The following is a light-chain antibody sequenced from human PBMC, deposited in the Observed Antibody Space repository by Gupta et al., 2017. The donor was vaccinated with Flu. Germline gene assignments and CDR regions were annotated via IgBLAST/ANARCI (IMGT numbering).Light chain of an antibody. CDR2: DVS. CDR1: SNDVGGYNF. V-gene: IGLV2-14*03. J-gene: IGLJ2*01. CDR3: SSKRSSSALAI. Sequence: QSALSQPASVFGSSGQSITISCTGPSNDVGGYNFVSWYQQHPGKAPNLMIYDVSDRPAGASSLFSGSKSGNTASLTISGRQADDEADYYCSSKRSSSALAIFGGGTRLTVL.